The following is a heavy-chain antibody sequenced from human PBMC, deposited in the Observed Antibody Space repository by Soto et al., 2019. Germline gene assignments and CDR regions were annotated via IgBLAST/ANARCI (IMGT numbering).Heavy chain of an antibody. CDR3: ARLGDYYDSSGQNWFDP. Sequence: SETLSLTCTVSGGSISSSSYYWGWIRQPPGKGLEWIGSIYYSGSTYYNPSLKSRVTISVETSKNQFSLKLSSVTAADTAVYYCARLGDYYDSSGQNWFDPWGQGTLVTVSS. V-gene: IGHV4-39*01. CDR2: IYYSGST. CDR1: GGSISSSSYY. J-gene: IGHJ5*02. D-gene: IGHD3-22*01.